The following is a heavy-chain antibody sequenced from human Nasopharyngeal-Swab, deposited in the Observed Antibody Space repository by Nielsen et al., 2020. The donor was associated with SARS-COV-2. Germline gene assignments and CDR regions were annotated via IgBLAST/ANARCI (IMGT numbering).Heavy chain of an antibody. J-gene: IGHJ4*02. Sequence: GESLMISCAASGFTFSSYAMHWVRQAPGKGLEWVAVISYDGRNEYHADSVKGRCTISRDNSKKTLYLHMNSLSAEDTAVYYCARGDYGDYAGMGVDYWGQGTLVTVSS. CDR2: ISYDGRNE. V-gene: IGHV3-30*04. CDR3: ARGDYGDYAGMGVDY. D-gene: IGHD4-17*01. CDR1: GFTFSSYA.